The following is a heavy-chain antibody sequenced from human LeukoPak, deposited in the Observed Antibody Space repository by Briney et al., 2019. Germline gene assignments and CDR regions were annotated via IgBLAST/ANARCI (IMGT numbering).Heavy chain of an antibody. CDR3: GRGPPPYTEGDLFYYYGLDV. CDR2: IVPILSTT. CDR1: GGSFSNYA. Sequence: GASVKVSCKASGGSFSNYAISWVRQAPGQGLEWMGGIVPILSTTNYARKFQGRVTMTAGESTSTAYMELSSLRSDNTAVYYCGRGPPPYTEGDLFYYYGLDVWGQGTTVTVSS. D-gene: IGHD3-16*01. V-gene: IGHV1-69*13. J-gene: IGHJ6*02.